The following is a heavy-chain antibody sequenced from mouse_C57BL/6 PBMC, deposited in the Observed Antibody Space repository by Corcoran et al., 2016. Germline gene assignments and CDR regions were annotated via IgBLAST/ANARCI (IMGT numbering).Heavy chain of an antibody. CDR3: ARGYGSSYWYFDV. J-gene: IGHJ1*03. D-gene: IGHD1-1*01. CDR1: GYTFTDYY. Sequence: EVQLQQSGPELVKPGASVKISCKASGYTFTDYYMNWVKQSHGQSLEWIGDINPNNGGTSYNQKFKGKATLTVDKSSSTAYMELRSLTSEDSAVYYCARGYGSSYWYFDVCGTGTTVTVSS. CDR2: INPNNGGT. V-gene: IGHV1-26*01.